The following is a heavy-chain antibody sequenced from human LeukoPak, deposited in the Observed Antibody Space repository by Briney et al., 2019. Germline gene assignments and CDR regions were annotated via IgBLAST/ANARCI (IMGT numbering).Heavy chain of an antibody. V-gene: IGHV4-34*01. J-gene: IGHJ4*02. D-gene: IGHD3-10*01. CDR1: GGSFSGYY. CDR3: ARGHSWFPRRPYYFDY. Sequence: PSETLSLTCAVYGGSFSGYYWSWIRQPPGKGLEWIGEIDHSGSTNYNPSLKSRVTISVDTSKNQFSLKLSSVTAADTAVYYCARGHSWFPRRPYYFDYWGQGTLVTVSS. CDR2: IDHSGST.